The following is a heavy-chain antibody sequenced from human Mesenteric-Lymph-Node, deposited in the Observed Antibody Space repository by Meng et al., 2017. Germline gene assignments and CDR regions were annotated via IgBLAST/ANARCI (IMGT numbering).Heavy chain of an antibody. CDR3: ARWYSSGWAFDY. V-gene: IGHV6-1*01. Sequence: QPGPRPVNTPHTLSTTSAVSGASVSSNSAAWNWIRQAPSDGLEWLGRSYYRTKWSTDYAVSMKSPRTINPDTSKTQFSLQLNSVTPEDTAVYYCARWYSSGWAFDYWGQGTLVTVSS. CDR2: SYYRTKWST. CDR1: GASVSSNSAA. D-gene: IGHD6-19*01. J-gene: IGHJ4*02.